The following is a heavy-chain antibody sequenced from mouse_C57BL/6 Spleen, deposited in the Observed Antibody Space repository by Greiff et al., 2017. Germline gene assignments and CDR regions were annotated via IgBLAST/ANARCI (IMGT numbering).Heavy chain of an antibody. J-gene: IGHJ2*01. Sequence: VQLKESGPGLVKPSQSLSLTCSVTGYSITSGYYWNWIRQFPGNKLEWMGYISYDGSNNYNPSLKNRISITRDTSKNQFFLKLNSVTTEDTATYYCARGNWEGYFDYWGQGTTLTVSS. V-gene: IGHV3-6*01. D-gene: IGHD4-1*01. CDR1: GYSITSGYY. CDR3: ARGNWEGYFDY. CDR2: ISYDGSN.